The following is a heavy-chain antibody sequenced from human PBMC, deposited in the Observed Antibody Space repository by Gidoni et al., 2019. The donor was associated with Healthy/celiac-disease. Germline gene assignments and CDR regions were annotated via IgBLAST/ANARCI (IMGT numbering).Heavy chain of an antibody. CDR2: IYHSGST. CDR1: GGSISSGGYS. D-gene: IGHD6-19*01. Sequence: QLQLQESGSGLVKPSQTLSLTCAVSGGSISSGGYSWSWIRQPPGKGLEWIGYIYHSGSTYYNPSLKSRVTISVDRSKNQFSLKLSSVTAADTAVYYCARAQGVVPKFGHAFDIWGQGTMVTVSS. CDR3: ARAQGVVPKFGHAFDI. V-gene: IGHV4-30-2*01. J-gene: IGHJ3*02.